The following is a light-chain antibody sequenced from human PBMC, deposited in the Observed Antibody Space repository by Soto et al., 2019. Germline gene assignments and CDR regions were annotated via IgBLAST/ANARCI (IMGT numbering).Light chain of an antibody. J-gene: IGLJ1*01. CDR3: VAWDDSLNGYV. CDR1: SSNIGSNT. CDR2: TNN. V-gene: IGLV1-44*01. Sequence: QSVLNQPPSASGTPGQRVTISCSGSSSNIGSNTVNWYQHLPGTAPKLLIYTNNQRPSGVPDRFSGSKSGTSASLAISGLQSGDEADYYCVAWDDSLNGYVFGPGTKVTVL.